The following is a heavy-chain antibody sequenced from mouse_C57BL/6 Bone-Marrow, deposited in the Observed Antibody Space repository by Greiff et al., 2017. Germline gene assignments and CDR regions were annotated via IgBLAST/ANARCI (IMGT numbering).Heavy chain of an antibody. Sequence: EVKLVESGPELVKPGASVKISCKASGYSFTGYYMNWVKQSPEKSLEWIGEINPSTGGTTYNQKFKAKATLTVDKSSSTAYMQLKSLTSEDSAVYYCARDGNFSWFAYWGQGTLVTVSA. CDR2: INPSTGGT. V-gene: IGHV1-42*01. CDR1: GYSFTGYY. J-gene: IGHJ3*01. D-gene: IGHD2-1*01. CDR3: ARDGNFSWFAY.